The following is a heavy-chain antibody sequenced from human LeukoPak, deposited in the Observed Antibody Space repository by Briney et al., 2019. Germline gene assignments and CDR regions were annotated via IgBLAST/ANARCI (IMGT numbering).Heavy chain of an antibody. CDR2: ISSSSYL. V-gene: IGHV3-21*01. CDR3: ASGGYSYGYSGYYYGMDV. Sequence: GGSLRLSCAASGFTFSSYSMNWVRQAPGKGLEWVSSISSSSYLYYADSVKGRFTISRDNAKNSLYLQMNSLRAEDTAVYYCASGGYSYGYSGYYYGMDVWGQGTTVTVSS. CDR1: GFTFSSYS. D-gene: IGHD5-18*01. J-gene: IGHJ6*02.